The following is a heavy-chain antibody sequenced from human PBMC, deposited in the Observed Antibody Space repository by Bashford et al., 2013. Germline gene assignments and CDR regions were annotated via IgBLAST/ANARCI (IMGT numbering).Heavy chain of an antibody. J-gene: IGHJ6*01. Sequence: VRQAPGRGWSGSQLFISGGSTYYADSVKGRFTISRDNSKNTLYLEMNSLRAEDTAVYYCAKDLRSCAGTSYGYFYYGLDVWGQGTTVTVSS. CDR2: FISGGST. V-gene: IGHV3-53*05. D-gene: IGHD1-14*01. CDR3: AKDLRSCAGTSYGYFYYGLDV.